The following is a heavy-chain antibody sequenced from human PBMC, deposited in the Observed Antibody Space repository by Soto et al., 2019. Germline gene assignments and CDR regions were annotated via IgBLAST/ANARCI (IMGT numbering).Heavy chain of an antibody. CDR3: ARGRFYYDSSGYPPFDY. D-gene: IGHD3-22*01. J-gene: IGHJ4*02. CDR2: IWYDGSNK. CDR1: GFTFSSYG. Sequence: GGSLRLSCAASGFTFSSYGMHWVRQAPGKGLEWVAVIWYDGSNKYYADSVKGRFTISRDNSKNTLYLQMNSLRAEDTAVYYCARGRFYYDSSGYPPFDYWGQGTLVTVSS. V-gene: IGHV3-33*01.